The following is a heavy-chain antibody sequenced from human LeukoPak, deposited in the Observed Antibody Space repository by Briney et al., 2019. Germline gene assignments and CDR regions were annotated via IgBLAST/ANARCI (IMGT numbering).Heavy chain of an antibody. D-gene: IGHD2-2*01. CDR3: ATGRVVVPAPPRYYYGMDV. CDR1: GYTLTELS. CDR2: FDPEDGET. J-gene: IGHJ6*02. Sequence: GALVKVSCKVSGYTLTELSMHWVRQAPGKGLEWMGGFDPEDGETIYAQKFQGRVAMTEDTSTDTAYMELSSLRSEDTAVYYCATGRVVVPAPPRYYYGMDVWGQGTTVTVSS. V-gene: IGHV1-24*01.